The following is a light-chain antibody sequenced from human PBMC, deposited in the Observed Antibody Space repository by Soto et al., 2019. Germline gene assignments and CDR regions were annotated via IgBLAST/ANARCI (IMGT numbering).Light chain of an antibody. CDR2: EVT. CDR1: SSDVGGYNY. V-gene: IGLV2-14*01. Sequence: QSALTQPASVSGSPGQSITISCTGTSSDVGGYNYVSWYQQHPGKAPKLMIYEVTNRPSGVSNRFSGSKSGNTASLTISGLQAEYEADYYCSSYTRSNSFVVFGGGTKVTVL. CDR3: SSYTRSNSFVV. J-gene: IGLJ2*01.